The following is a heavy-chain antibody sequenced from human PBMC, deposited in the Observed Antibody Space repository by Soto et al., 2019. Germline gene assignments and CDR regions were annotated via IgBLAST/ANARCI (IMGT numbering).Heavy chain of an antibody. J-gene: IGHJ4*02. CDR1: GGTFSSYA. CDR2: IIPIFGTA. D-gene: IGHD5-18*01. Sequence: GASVKVSCKASGGTFSSYAISWVRQAPGQGLEWMGGIIPIFGTANYAQKFQGRVTITADKSTSTAYMELSSLRSEDTAVYYCARSRSVEMATANFDYWGQGTLVTVSS. CDR3: ARSRSVEMATANFDY. V-gene: IGHV1-69*06.